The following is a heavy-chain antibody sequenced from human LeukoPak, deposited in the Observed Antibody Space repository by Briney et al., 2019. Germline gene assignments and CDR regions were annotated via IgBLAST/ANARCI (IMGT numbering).Heavy chain of an antibody. J-gene: IGHJ4*02. CDR2: IYGVDGT. CDR1: GVTVSSQY. V-gene: IGHV3-53*01. Sequence: GGSLRLSCAASGVTVSSQYMNWGRRAPGKGLEWVSVIYGVDGTSYADSVKGRFTISRDNSKNTVYLQMNSLRAEDTAVYYCASDLIYWGQGTLVTVSS. CDR3: ASDLIY.